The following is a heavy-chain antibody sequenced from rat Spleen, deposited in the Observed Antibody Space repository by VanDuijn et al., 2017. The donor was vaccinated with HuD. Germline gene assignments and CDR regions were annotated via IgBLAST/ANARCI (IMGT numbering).Heavy chain of an antibody. D-gene: IGHD1-6*01. CDR2: ISYDGYDT. V-gene: IGHV5-27*01. J-gene: IGHJ3*01. CDR1: GFTFSNYD. CDR3: TTGPRILRLDWFAY. Sequence: EVQLVESGGGLVQPGRSLKLSCAASGFTFSNYDMAWVRQAPKKGLEWVAYISYDGYDTYYRDSVKGRFTISRDKAKSTLYLQMDSLRSEDTATYYCTTGPRILRLDWFAYWGQGTLVTVSS.